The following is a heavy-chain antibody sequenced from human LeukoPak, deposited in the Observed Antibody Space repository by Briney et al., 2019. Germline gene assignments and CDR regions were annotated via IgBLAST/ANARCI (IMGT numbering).Heavy chain of an antibody. CDR2: ISGSGGST. D-gene: IGHD3-22*01. Sequence: PGGSPRLSCVSSGFSFSNYAMSWVRQAPGKGLEWVSSISGSGGSTHYADSVKGRFTISRDKTKNTLYLQMNSLRAEDTAVYYCAKSAYYDASGYYREYYFDYWGQGTLVTVSS. J-gene: IGHJ4*02. CDR1: GFSFSNYA. CDR3: AKSAYYDASGYYREYYFDY. V-gene: IGHV3-23*01.